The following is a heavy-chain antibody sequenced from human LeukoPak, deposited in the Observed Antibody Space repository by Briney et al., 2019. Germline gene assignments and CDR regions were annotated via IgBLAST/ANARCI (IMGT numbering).Heavy chain of an antibody. J-gene: IGHJ4*02. CDR2: INHSRST. CDR1: GGSISSYY. V-gene: IGHV4-34*01. D-gene: IGHD3-22*01. CDR3: ARGPMRYYYDSSGYYPS. Sequence: SETLSLTCTVSGGSISSYYWSWIRQPPGKGLEWIGEINHSRSTNYNTSLKCRVTISVDTSKNQFSLKLSSVTAADTAVYYCARGPMRYYYDSSGYYPSWGQGTLVTVSS.